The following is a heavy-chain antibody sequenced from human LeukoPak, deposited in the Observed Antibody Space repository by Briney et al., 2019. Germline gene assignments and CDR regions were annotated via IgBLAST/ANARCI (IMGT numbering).Heavy chain of an antibody. CDR3: AKDYYDSSGPRGCLGY. D-gene: IGHD3-22*01. J-gene: IGHJ4*02. Sequence: GGSLRLSCAASGFTFSSYEMNWVRQAPGKGLEWVSYISSSGSTYYADSVKGRFTISRDNSKNTLYLQMNSLRAEDTAVYYCAKDYYDSSGPRGCLGYWGQGTLVTVSS. V-gene: IGHV3-48*03. CDR2: ISSSGST. CDR1: GFTFSSYE.